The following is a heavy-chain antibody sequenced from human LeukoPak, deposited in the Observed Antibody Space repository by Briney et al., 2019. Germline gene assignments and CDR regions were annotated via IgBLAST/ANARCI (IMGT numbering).Heavy chain of an antibody. CDR1: GFTFDDYA. D-gene: IGHD6-13*01. CDR2: ISWNSRSI. J-gene: IGHJ4*02. V-gene: IGHV3-9*01. CDR3: ANSETAAGPFDS. Sequence: GGSLRLSCAASGFTFDDYAMHWVRQAPGKGLEWVSGISWNSRSIGYADSVKGRFTISRDNAKNSLYLQLNSLRAEDTALYYCANSETAAGPFDSWGQGTLVTVSS.